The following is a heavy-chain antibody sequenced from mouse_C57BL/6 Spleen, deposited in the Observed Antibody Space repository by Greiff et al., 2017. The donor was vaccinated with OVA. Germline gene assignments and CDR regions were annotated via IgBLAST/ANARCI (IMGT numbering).Heavy chain of an antibody. CDR2: IHPNSGST. Sequence: QVQLQQPGAELVKPGASVKLSCKASGYTFTSYWMHWVKQRPGQGLEWIGMIHPNSGSTNYNEKFKSKATLTVDKSSSTAYMQLSSLTSEDSAVYYCAWYYDGSSYCVWGTGTTVTVSS. CDR3: AWYYDGSSYCV. D-gene: IGHD1-1*01. CDR1: GYTFTSYW. J-gene: IGHJ1*03. V-gene: IGHV1-64*01.